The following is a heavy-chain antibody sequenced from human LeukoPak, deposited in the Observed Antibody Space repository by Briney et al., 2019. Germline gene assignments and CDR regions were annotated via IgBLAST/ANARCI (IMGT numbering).Heavy chain of an antibody. D-gene: IGHD6-25*01. V-gene: IGHV1-3*01. Sequence: ASVKVSCKASGYTFTNYAMHWVRQAPGQRLEWMGWVNAGNGNTKYSQKFQGRVTITRDTSASTAYMELSSLRAEDTAVYYCAREAENYYGMDVWGQGTTVTVSS. CDR3: AREAENYYGMDV. CDR1: GYTFTNYA. J-gene: IGHJ6*02. CDR2: VNAGNGNT.